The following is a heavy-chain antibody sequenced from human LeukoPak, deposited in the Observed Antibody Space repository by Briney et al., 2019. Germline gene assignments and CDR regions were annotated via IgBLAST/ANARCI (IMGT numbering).Heavy chain of an antibody. D-gene: IGHD1-7*01. CDR3: ARGRITGTASDY. CDR2: IYYSGST. CDR1: GGSISSGDYY. J-gene: IGHJ4*02. V-gene: IGHV4-30-4*01. Sequence: SQTLSLTCTVSGGSISSGDYYWSWIRQPPGTGLEWIGYIYYSGSTYYNPSLKSRVTISVDTSKNQFSLKLSSVTAADTAVYYCARGRITGTASDYWGQGTLVTVSS.